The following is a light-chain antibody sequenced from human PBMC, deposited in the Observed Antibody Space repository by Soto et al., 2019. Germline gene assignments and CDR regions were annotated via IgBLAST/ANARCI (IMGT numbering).Light chain of an antibody. Sequence: EDVLTQSPGTLSLSRGERATLSCEARQSVSSYLAWYQQKPGQAPRLLIYDASNRATGIPDRFSGSGSGRDFTLTISGLEPEDFAVYYCQQYGSSPLISFGQGTRLEIK. CDR2: DAS. CDR1: QSVSSY. V-gene: IGKV3-20*01. J-gene: IGKJ5*01. CDR3: QQYGSSPLIS.